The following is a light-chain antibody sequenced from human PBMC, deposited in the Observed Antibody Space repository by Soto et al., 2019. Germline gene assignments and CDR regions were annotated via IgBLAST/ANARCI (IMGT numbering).Light chain of an antibody. CDR2: KAS. CDR1: LSLSTW. V-gene: IGKV1-5*03. J-gene: IGKJ1*01. Sequence: DIQMTQSPSTLSASVGDRVTITCRDSLSLSTWLAWYQQKPGKAPELLIYKASSLESGVPSRFSGSGSGTEFTLTIISLQPDDFATYYYQQYHSYWTFGQGTKVEIK. CDR3: QQYHSYWT.